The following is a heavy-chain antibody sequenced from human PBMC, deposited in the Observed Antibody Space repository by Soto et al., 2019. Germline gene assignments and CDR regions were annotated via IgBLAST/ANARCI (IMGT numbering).Heavy chain of an antibody. D-gene: IGHD3-3*01. CDR3: ARGRITIFGVVPGNWFDP. CDR1: GYTFTSYA. V-gene: IGHV1-3*01. CDR2: INAGNGNT. J-gene: IGHJ5*02. Sequence: ASVKVSCKASGYTFTSYAMHWVRQAPGQRLEWMGWINAGNGNTKYSQKFQGRVTITRDTSASTAYMELSSLRSEDTAVYYCARGRITIFGVVPGNWFDPWGQGTLVTVSS.